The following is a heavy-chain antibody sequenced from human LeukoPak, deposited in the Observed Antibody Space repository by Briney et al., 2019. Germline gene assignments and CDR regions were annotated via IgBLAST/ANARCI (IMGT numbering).Heavy chain of an antibody. CDR3: ARARLQWEVRYPRFDS. CDR1: GFAFSTYA. J-gene: IGHJ4*02. D-gene: IGHD1-26*01. Sequence: GGSLRLSCSASGFAFSTYAMHWVRQAPGKGLEWVAVISYDGSYKDYGDPVKGRFTLSRDNSKSTVFLEMSSLRAEDTAVYHCARARLQWEVRYPRFDSWGQGTLVAVSS. V-gene: IGHV3-30*03. CDR2: ISYDGSYK.